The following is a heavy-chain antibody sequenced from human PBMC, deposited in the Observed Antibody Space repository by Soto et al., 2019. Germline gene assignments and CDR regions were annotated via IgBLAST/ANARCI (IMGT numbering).Heavy chain of an antibody. J-gene: IGHJ5*02. CDR3: ARALAPDGPGFDP. V-gene: IGHV3-74*01. CDR2: INSDGSST. CDR1: GFTFSSYW. D-gene: IGHD3-3*02. Sequence: GGSLRLSCAASGFTFSSYWMHWVRQAPGKGLEWVSRINSDGSSTSYADSVKGRFTISRDNAKNTLYLQMNSLRAEDTAVYYCARALAPDGPGFDPWGQGTLVTVSS.